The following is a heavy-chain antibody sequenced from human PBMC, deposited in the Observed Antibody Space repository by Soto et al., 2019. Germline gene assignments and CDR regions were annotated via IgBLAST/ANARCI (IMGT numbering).Heavy chain of an antibody. CDR2: IYWDDDK. CDR3: AHRILRTVFGLVTTTAIYFDF. J-gene: IGHJ4*02. CDR1: GFSLTTSGVG. V-gene: IGHV2-5*02. D-gene: IGHD3-3*01. Sequence: QITLNESGPTVVNPAETLTLTCTFSGFSLTTSGVGVGWIRQSPGKAQEWLALIYWDDDKRYSASLKSRLTITKDPSKNQVVLTMASVDPADTATYYCAHRILRTVFGLVTTTAIYFDFWGQGTPVVVSS.